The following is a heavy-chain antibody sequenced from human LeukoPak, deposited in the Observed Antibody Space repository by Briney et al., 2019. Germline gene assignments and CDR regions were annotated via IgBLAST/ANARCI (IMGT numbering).Heavy chain of an antibody. CDR2: IYYSGST. Sequence: PSETLSLTCTVSGGSISSSSYYWGWIRQPPGKGLEWIGSIYYSGSTYYNPSLKSRVTISVDTSKNQFSLKLSSVTAADTAVYYCARHSKRYYDIFGRPTNGGDWFDPWGQGTLVTVSS. CDR3: ARHSKRYYDIFGRPTNGGDWFDP. V-gene: IGHV4-39*01. J-gene: IGHJ5*02. CDR1: GGSISSSSYY. D-gene: IGHD3-9*01.